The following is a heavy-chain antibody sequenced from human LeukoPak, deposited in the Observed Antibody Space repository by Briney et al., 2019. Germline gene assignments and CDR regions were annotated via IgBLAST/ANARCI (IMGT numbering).Heavy chain of an antibody. CDR1: GFTFSSYA. V-gene: IGHV3-23*01. CDR2: ISGSGGST. Sequence: PGGSLRLSCAASGFTFSSYAMSWVRQAPGKGLEWVSAISGSGGSTYYADSAKGRFTISRDNSKNTLYLQMNSLRAEDTAVYYCAKSIRGLLWFGEPAFDAFDIWGQGTMVTVSS. D-gene: IGHD3-10*01. CDR3: AKSIRGLLWFGEPAFDAFDI. J-gene: IGHJ3*02.